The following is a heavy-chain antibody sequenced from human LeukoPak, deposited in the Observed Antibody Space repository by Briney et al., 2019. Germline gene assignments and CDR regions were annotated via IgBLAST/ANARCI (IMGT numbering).Heavy chain of an antibody. V-gene: IGHV1-69*04. D-gene: IGHD6-19*01. J-gene: IGHJ4*02. CDR2: IIPILGIA. Sequence: SVKVSCKASGYTFTSYAISWVRQAPGQGLEWMGRIIPILGIANYAQKFQGRVTITADKSTSTAYMGLSSLRSEDTAVYYCARGDSSGWPDYWGQGTLVTVSS. CDR3: ARGDSSGWPDY. CDR1: GYTFTSYA.